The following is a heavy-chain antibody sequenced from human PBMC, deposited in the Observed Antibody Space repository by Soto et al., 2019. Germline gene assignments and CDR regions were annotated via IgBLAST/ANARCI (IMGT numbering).Heavy chain of an antibody. CDR2: INSDGSST. J-gene: IGHJ6*03. V-gene: IGHV3-74*01. Sequence: GGSLRLSCAASGFTFSSYWMHWVRQAPGKGLVWVSRINSDGSSTSYADSVKGRVTISRDNANNTLYRQMNSLGAEDTAVYYCARGGALGYCSSTSCPNQTPWKNHYYYYYMDVWGKGTTVTVSS. D-gene: IGHD2-2*01. CDR1: GFTFSSYW. CDR3: ARGGALGYCSSTSCPNQTPWKNHYYYYYMDV.